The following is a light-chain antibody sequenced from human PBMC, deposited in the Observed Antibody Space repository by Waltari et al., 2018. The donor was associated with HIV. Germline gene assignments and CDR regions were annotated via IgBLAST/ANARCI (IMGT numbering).Light chain of an antibody. CDR2: AAS. J-gene: IGKJ5*01. Sequence: ELVLTQSPGTLSLSPGERATLSCRASQSVRSTYLAWYQQKPGQAPRPLISAASSRATGIPDRFSGSGSGTDFTLTISRLEPEDFAVYYCQQYGSSPITFGQGTRLEIK. V-gene: IGKV3-20*01. CDR3: QQYGSSPIT. CDR1: QSVRSTY.